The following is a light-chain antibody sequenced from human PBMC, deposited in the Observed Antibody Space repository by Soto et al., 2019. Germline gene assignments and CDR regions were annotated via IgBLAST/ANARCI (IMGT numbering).Light chain of an antibody. CDR1: QSIRTD. CDR3: QQGDGSLRIFT. CDR2: VAS. Sequence: DIQMAQPPSSLSASVGDRVTITCRASQSIRTDLNWYQQKPGKAPSLLIYVASSLQNGVPSRFSGSASGTDFTLTISSLQPEDSATYYCQQGDGSLRIFTLGPGTRVD. V-gene: IGKV1-39*01. J-gene: IGKJ3*01.